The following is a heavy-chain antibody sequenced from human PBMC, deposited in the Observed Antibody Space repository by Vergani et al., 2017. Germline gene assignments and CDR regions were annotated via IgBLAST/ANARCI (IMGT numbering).Heavy chain of an antibody. CDR3: AKDRHIVVVTAIRGLDY. CDR2: ISGSGGST. V-gene: IGHV3-23*01. CDR1: GFTFSSYA. Sequence: EVQLLESGGGLVQPGGSLRLSCAASGFTFSSYAMSWVRQAPGKGLEWVSAISGSGGSTYYADSVKGRLTIARNNSKNTLYLQMNSLRTEATAVYYCAKDRHIVVVTAIRGLDYWGQGTLVTVSS. D-gene: IGHD2-21*02. J-gene: IGHJ4*02.